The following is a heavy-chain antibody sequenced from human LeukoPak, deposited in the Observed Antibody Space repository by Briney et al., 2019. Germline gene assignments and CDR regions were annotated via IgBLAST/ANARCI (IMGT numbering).Heavy chain of an antibody. D-gene: IGHD3-10*01. CDR3: ARQRGPYYDSAFDY. CDR2: IYPGDSDT. Sequence: GESLKISCEGSGYSFTSYWIAWVRQMPGKGLEWMGIIYPGDSDTRYSPSLQGQATISADKSISTAYLQWSSLRASDTAMYYCARQRGPYYDSAFDYWGQGTLVTVSS. J-gene: IGHJ4*02. CDR1: GYSFTSYW. V-gene: IGHV5-51*01.